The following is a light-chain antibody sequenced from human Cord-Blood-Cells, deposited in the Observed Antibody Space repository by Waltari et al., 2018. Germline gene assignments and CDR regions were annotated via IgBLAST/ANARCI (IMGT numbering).Light chain of an antibody. Sequence: EIVLTPYPATLSLSPGERATLSCRASQSVSSYLAWYQQKPGQAPRLLIYDASNRATGIPARFSGSGSGTDFTLTISSLEPEDFAVYYCQQRSNWSFTFGPGTKVDIK. CDR1: QSVSSY. J-gene: IGKJ3*01. V-gene: IGKV3-11*01. CDR2: DAS. CDR3: QQRSNWSFT.